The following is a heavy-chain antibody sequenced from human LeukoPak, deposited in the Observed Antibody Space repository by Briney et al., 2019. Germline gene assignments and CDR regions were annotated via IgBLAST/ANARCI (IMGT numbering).Heavy chain of an antibody. J-gene: IGHJ4*02. CDR2: INPNSGGT. V-gene: IGHV1-2*02. CDR1: GYTFTGYY. Sequence: ASVKVSCKASGYTFTGYYMHWVRQAPGQGREWMGWINPNSGGTNYAQKFQGRVTMTRDTSISTAYMELSRLRSDDTAVYYCAGRQYYYDSSGYQPDYWGQGTLVTVSS. CDR3: AGRQYYYDSSGYQPDY. D-gene: IGHD3-22*01.